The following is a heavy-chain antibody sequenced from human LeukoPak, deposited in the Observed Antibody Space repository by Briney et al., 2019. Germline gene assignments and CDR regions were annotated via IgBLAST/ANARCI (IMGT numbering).Heavy chain of an antibody. V-gene: IGHV3-21*01. J-gene: IGHJ4*02. CDR3: AREDNYDILTGYSKSIDY. D-gene: IGHD3-9*01. CDR2: ISSSSSYI. CDR1: GFTFSSYS. Sequence: GGCLRLSCAASGFTFSSYSMNWARQAPGKGLEWVSSISSSSSYIYYADSVKGRFTISRDNAKNSLYLQMNSLRAEDTAVYYCAREDNYDILTGYSKSIDYWGQGTLVTVSS.